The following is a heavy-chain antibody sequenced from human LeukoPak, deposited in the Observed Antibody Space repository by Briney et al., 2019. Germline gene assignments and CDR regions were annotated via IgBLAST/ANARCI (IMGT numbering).Heavy chain of an antibody. D-gene: IGHD6-13*01. J-gene: IGHJ4*02. CDR2: IYSGGST. CDR1: GFTVSSNY. V-gene: IGHV3-66*01. Sequence: GGSLRLSCAASGFTVSSNYMSWVRQAPGKGLEWVSVIYSGGSTYYADSVKGRFTISRDNSKNTLYLQMNSLRAEDTAVYYCARDMIAAAVVYWGQGTLVTVSS. CDR3: ARDMIAAAVVY.